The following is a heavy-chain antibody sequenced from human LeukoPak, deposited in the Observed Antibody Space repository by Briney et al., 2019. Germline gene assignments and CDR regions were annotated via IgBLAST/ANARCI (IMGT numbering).Heavy chain of an antibody. D-gene: IGHD3-16*01. V-gene: IGHV4-39*07. Sequence: SETLSLTCTVSGGSISSSSYYWGWIRQPPGKGLEWIGSIYYSGSTYYNPSLKSRVTISVDTSKNQFSLKLSSVTAADTAVYYCARAFWGDYFDYWGQGTLVTVSS. J-gene: IGHJ4*02. CDR1: GGSISSSSYY. CDR2: IYYSGST. CDR3: ARAFWGDYFDY.